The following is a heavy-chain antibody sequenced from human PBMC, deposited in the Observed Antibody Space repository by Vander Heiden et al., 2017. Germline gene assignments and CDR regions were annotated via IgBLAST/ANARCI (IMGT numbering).Heavy chain of an antibody. V-gene: IGHV3-23*01. Sequence: EVQLLESGGGLVQPGGSLRLSCAASGFTFRSYAMSWARQAPGKGLEWVSAISGSGGSTYYADSVKGRFTISRDNSKNTLYLQMNSLRAEDTAVYYCAKDFGVDCSSTSCTDYWGQGTLVTVSS. CDR2: ISGSGGST. CDR1: GFTFRSYA. D-gene: IGHD2-2*01. CDR3: AKDFGVDCSSTSCTDY. J-gene: IGHJ4*02.